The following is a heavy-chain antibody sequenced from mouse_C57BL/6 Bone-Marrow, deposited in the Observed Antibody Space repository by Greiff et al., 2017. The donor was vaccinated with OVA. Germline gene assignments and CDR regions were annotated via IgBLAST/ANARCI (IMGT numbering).Heavy chain of an antibody. CDR1: GFTFTSYC. Sequence: VHLKQSGPVLVKPGPSVKLSCKASGFTFTSYCMHWVKQSPGKSLEWIGLVYPYNGGTSYNQKFKGKATLTVDTSSSTTYMELNSLTSEDSAADNCAGDYDCYFDVWGTGTTVTVSS. CDR3: AGDYDCYFDV. V-gene: IGHV1-36*01. CDR2: VYPYNGGT. D-gene: IGHD2-4*01. J-gene: IGHJ1*03.